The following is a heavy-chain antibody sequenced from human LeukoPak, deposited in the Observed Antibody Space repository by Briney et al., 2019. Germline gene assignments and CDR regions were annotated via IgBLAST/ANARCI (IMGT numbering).Heavy chain of an antibody. J-gene: IGHJ4*02. V-gene: IGHV3-74*01. Sequence: GGSLRLSCAASGFTFSSYWMHWVRQAPGKGLVWVSRINSDGSSTSYADSVKGRFTISRDNAKNTLHLQMNSLRAEDTAVYYCARGAQSSGWNVALYSFDYWGKGPLVTVSS. D-gene: IGHD6-25*01. CDR1: GFTFSSYW. CDR2: INSDGSST. CDR3: ARGAQSSGWNVALYSFDY.